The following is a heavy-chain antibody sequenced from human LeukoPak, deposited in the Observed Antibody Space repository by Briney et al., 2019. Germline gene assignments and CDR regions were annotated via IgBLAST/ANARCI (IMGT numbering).Heavy chain of an antibody. D-gene: IGHD3-22*01. CDR1: GFTFSDYY. J-gene: IGHJ4*02. CDR3: AIHYYDSSGTNY. Sequence: GGSLRLSCAASGFTFSDYYMSWIRQAPGKGLEWVSYISSSGSTIYYADSMKGRFTISRDNAKNSLYLQMNSLRAEDTAVYYCAIHYYDSSGTNYWGQGTLVTVSS. V-gene: IGHV3-11*04. CDR2: ISSSGSTI.